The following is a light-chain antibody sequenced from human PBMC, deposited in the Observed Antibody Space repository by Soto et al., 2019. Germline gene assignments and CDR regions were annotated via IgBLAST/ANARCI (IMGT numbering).Light chain of an antibody. Sequence: DIQMTQSPSSLSASVGDRVTITCQASPDIDNYLNWYQQKPGEAPKLVIYDASILETGVPSRFSGSGSGTDFTFTISSLQPEDVATYYCQHYHNLPMYTFGQGTRLEIK. CDR1: PDIDNY. CDR3: QHYHNLPMYT. V-gene: IGKV1-33*01. J-gene: IGKJ2*01. CDR2: DAS.